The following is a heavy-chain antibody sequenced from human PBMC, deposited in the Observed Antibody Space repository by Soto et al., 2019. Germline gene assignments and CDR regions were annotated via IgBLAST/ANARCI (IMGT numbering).Heavy chain of an antibody. CDR2: ISAYNGNT. J-gene: IGHJ5*02. CDR3: ATGLVGATEVWFDP. V-gene: IGHV1-18*01. D-gene: IGHD1-26*01. CDR1: GYTFTSYG. Sequence: ASVKVSCKASGYTFTSYGISWVRQAPGQGLEWMGWISAYNGNTNYAQKLQGRVTMTTDTSTSTAYMELSSLRSEDTAVYYCATGLVGATEVWFDPWGQGTLVTVSS.